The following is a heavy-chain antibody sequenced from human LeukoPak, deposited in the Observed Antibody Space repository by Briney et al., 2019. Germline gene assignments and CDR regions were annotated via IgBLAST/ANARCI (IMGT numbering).Heavy chain of an antibody. CDR3: ARDLRHDYGGNPDWYFDL. Sequence: GGSLRLSCAASGFTFSSYSMNWVRQAPGKGLEWVSSMSSSSSYIYYADSVKGRFTISRDNAKNSLYLQMNSLRAEDTAVYYCARDLRHDYGGNPDWYFDLWGRGTLVTVSS. V-gene: IGHV3-21*01. CDR2: MSSSSSYI. D-gene: IGHD4-23*01. CDR1: GFTFSSYS. J-gene: IGHJ2*01.